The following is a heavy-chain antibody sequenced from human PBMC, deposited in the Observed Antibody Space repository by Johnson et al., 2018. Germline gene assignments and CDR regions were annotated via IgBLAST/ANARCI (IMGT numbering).Heavy chain of an antibody. Sequence: VQLVQSGGGVVQPGRSLKLSCAGSGLTFSSYGMHWVRQAPGKGLEWVAVIWYDGGNKYYADSVKGRFAISRDNSENTLYLQMNSLRAEDTALYYCASVRSAGYYYGMDVGGQRTTVTVSS. CDR1: GLTFSSYG. V-gene: IGHV3-33*01. J-gene: IGHJ6*02. D-gene: IGHD1-26*01. CDR2: IWYDGGNK. CDR3: ASVRSAGYYYGMDV.